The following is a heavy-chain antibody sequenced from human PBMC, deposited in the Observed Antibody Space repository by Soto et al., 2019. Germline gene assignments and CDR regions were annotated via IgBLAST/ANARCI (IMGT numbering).Heavy chain of an antibody. D-gene: IGHD1-7*01. J-gene: IGHJ5*02. Sequence: ASVKVSCKASGYTFTSYGISWVRQAPGQGLEWMGWISAYNGNTNYAQKLQGRVTMTTDTSTSTAYMELRSLRSDDTAVYYCARSRYNWNYNWFDPWGQGTLVTVSS. CDR2: ISAYNGNT. V-gene: IGHV1-18*01. CDR3: ARSRYNWNYNWFDP. CDR1: GYTFTSYG.